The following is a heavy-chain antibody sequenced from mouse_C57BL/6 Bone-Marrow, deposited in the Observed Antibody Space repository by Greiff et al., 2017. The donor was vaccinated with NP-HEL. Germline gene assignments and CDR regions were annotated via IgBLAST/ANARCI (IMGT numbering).Heavy chain of an antibody. J-gene: IGHJ4*01. CDR3: ARDSNHFYAMDY. Sequence: EVQLQQSGPELVKPGASVKISCKASGYTFTDYYMNWVKQSHGKSLEWIGDINPNNGGTSYNQKFKGKATLTVDKSSSTAYTELRSLTSKDSAVYDCARDSNHFYAMDYWGQGTSVTVSS. CDR2: INPNNGGT. CDR1: GYTFTDYY. V-gene: IGHV1-26*01. D-gene: IGHD2-5*01.